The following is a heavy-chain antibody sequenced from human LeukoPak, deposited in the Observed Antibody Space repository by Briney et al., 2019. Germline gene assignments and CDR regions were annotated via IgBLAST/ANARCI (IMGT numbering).Heavy chain of an antibody. CDR1: GGSVSNSNHY. CDR2: IYHSGST. J-gene: IGHJ4*02. CDR3: ARRSPDSSAYGNYFDY. D-gene: IGHD5-12*01. Sequence: SETLSLICTVSGGSVSNSNHYWAWIRQTPGEGLEWIGHIYHSGSTHYSASLKSRVTISVDTSKSQFSLQLTSVTAADTARYFCARRSPDSSAYGNYFDYWGQGILVTASS. V-gene: IGHV4-39*01.